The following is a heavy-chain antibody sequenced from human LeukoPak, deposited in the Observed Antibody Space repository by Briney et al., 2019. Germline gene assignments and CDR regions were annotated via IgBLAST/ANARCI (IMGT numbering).Heavy chain of an antibody. CDR1: GFTVTSSY. J-gene: IGHJ3*02. Sequence: GGSLRLSCAGSGFTVTSSYMSWVRQAPGKGLEWVSVLYSAGNTFYADSVKGRFTISRDNSKNTLYLQMDSLRAEDTALYYCAKATRSSGSLGAFDIWGQGTMVTVSS. CDR2: LYSAGNT. V-gene: IGHV3-53*05. CDR3: AKATRSSGSLGAFDI. D-gene: IGHD6-19*01.